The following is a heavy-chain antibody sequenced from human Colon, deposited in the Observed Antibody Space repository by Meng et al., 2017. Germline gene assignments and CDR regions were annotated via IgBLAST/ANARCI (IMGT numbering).Heavy chain of an antibody. V-gene: IGHV3-21*01. CDR3: ARVGKERPFDY. CDR1: GFTFSLYD. Sequence: EVQLVESGGGLVKPGEALIVSCEASGFTFSLYDINWVRQGPGEGLEWVASITSSSNYIHYSDSVKGRFTVSRDNARNSSYLQINSLRAEDTAIYYCARVGKERPFDYWGQGTLVTVSS. D-gene: IGHD6-25*01. J-gene: IGHJ4*02. CDR2: ITSSSNYI.